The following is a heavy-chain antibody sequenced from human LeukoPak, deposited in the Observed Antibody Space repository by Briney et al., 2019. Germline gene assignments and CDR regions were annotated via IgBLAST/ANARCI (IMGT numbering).Heavy chain of an antibody. J-gene: IGHJ3*02. Sequence: ASVTVSCKASGYTFTGYFLHWVRQAPGQGLEWMGWINPNSGGTNYAQKFQGRVTMTRETSITTAYMELSSLRSDDTAVDYCSKGVGAFDIWVQGTMVTVSS. D-gene: IGHD2-8*01. CDR1: GYTFTGYF. CDR2: INPNSGGT. CDR3: SKGVGAFDI. V-gene: IGHV1-2*02.